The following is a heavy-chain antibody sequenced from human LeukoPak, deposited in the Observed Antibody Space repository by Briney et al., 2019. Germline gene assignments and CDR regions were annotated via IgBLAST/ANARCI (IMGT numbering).Heavy chain of an antibody. CDR2: ISWNSGSI. D-gene: IGHD3-9*01. Sequence: GRSLTLSCAASGFTFDDYAMHWVRQAPGKGLEWVSGISWNSGSIGYADSVKGRFTISRDNAKNSLYLQMNSLRAEDTALYYCAKDNDDILTGPFDYWGQGTLVTVSS. CDR1: GFTFDDYA. V-gene: IGHV3-9*01. CDR3: AKDNDDILTGPFDY. J-gene: IGHJ4*02.